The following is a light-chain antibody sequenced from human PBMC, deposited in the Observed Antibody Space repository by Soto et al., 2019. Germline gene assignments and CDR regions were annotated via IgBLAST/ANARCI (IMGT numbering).Light chain of an antibody. CDR2: AAS. Sequence: DIQMTQSPSSLSASVGDRVTITCRASQSISNSLNWYQQKPGKAPNLLIYAASRLQSGVPSRLSGSGSGTDFTLTISSLQPEDFATFYCQQSYSTPRTFGQGTKVEIK. CDR3: QQSYSTPRT. V-gene: IGKV1-39*01. J-gene: IGKJ2*01. CDR1: QSISNS.